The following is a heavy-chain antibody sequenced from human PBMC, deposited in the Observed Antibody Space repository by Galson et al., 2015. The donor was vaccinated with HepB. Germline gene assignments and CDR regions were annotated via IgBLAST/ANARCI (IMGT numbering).Heavy chain of an antibody. V-gene: IGHV5-51*01. D-gene: IGHD6-25*01. Sequence: SGAEVKKPGESLKISCKASGYRFTSYWIGWVRRMPGKGLEWMGMIYHGDSDTRYSPSFQGQVTTSADRSISTAYLQWSSLKASDTAMYYCARQFVIGYSSGRTYYYYYGTDVWGQGTTVTVSS. CDR1: GYRFTSYW. CDR3: ARQFVIGYSSGRTYYYYYGTDV. CDR2: IYHGDSDT. J-gene: IGHJ6*02.